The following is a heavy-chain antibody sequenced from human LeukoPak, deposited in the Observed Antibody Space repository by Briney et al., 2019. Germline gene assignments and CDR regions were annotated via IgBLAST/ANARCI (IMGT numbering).Heavy chain of an antibody. V-gene: IGHV3-30*04. CDR1: GFTFSSYA. CDR3: ATMADTFDI. Sequence: GGSLRLSCAGSGFTFSSYAMHWVRQAPGKGLEWVAVISYDGSNQYYADSVKGRFTISRDNAKNSLYLQMNSLRAEDTAVYYCATMADTFDIWGQGTMVTVSS. CDR2: ISYDGSNQ. D-gene: IGHD5-24*01. J-gene: IGHJ3*02.